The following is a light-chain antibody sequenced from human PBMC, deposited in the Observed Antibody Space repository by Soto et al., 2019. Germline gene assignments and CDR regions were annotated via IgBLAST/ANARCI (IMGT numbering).Light chain of an antibody. J-gene: IGKJ4*01. CDR2: GAS. CDR1: QSVDSSH. Sequence: EIVLTQSPGTLSLSPGERATLSCRASQSVDSSHLAWYQHRPGRAPRLLVYGASRRATGVPDRFSGSGSGTHFTLSIRRLESEDFAVYYCQQYEPSPFTFGGGTKVDIK. V-gene: IGKV3-20*01. CDR3: QQYEPSPFT.